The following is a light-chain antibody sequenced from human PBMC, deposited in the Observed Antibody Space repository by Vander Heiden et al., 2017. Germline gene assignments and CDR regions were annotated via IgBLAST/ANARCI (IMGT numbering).Light chain of an antibody. V-gene: IGKV4-1*01. CDR1: QSVLYSSNNKNY. CDR2: WAS. J-gene: IGKJ2*01. CDR3: QQYDTTPYT. Sequence: EIVMTQSPDSLAVSLGERATINCKSSQSVLYSSNNKNYLAWYQHKPVQPPKLLFYWASTRESGVPDRFSGSGSGADFTLTISSLQAEDVAVYYCQQYDTTPYTFGQGTKLEIK.